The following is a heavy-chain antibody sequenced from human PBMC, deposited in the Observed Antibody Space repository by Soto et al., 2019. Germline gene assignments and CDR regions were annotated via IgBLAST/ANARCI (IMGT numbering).Heavy chain of an antibody. V-gene: IGHV4-34*01. D-gene: IGHD1-26*01. CDR2: INHSGST. CDR3: ARGLFSENYYSGGWYYFDY. CDR1: GGSFSGYY. J-gene: IGHJ4*02. Sequence: QVQLQQWGAGLLKPSETLSLTCAVYGGSFSGYYWTWIRQSPGKGLEWIGQINHSGSTTYNPSLKSRVATSLATSKNQCSRELSSVTAADTAVYYCARGLFSENYYSGGWYYFDYWGQGTLVTVSS.